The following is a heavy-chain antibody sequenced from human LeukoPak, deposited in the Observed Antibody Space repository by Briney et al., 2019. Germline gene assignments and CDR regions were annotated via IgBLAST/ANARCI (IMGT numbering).Heavy chain of an antibody. D-gene: IGHD3-3*01. J-gene: IGHJ4*02. CDR1: GFTFTSSA. CDR2: IVVGSGNT. Sequence: SVKVSCKASGFTFTSSAVQWVRQARGQRLEWIGWIVVGSGNTNYAQKFQERVTITRDMSTSTAYMELSSLRSEDTAVYYCAANYDFWSGYSYWGQGTLVTVSS. V-gene: IGHV1-58*01. CDR3: AANYDFWSGYSY.